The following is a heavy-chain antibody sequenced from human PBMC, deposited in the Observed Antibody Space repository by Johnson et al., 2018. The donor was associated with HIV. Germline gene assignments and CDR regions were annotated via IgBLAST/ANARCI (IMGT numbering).Heavy chain of an antibody. CDR3: ARTGRAVAGTPHAFDI. Sequence: QVQLVESRGGVVQPGGSLRLSCAASGFTFSSYGMHWVRQAPGKGLEWVSFIRYDGSNKYYADSVKGRFTISRDNSKNTLYLQMNSLRAEDTAVYYCARTGRAVAGTPHAFDIWGQGTMVTVSS. CDR1: GFTFSSYG. V-gene: IGHV3-30*02. J-gene: IGHJ3*02. CDR2: IRYDGSNK. D-gene: IGHD6-19*01.